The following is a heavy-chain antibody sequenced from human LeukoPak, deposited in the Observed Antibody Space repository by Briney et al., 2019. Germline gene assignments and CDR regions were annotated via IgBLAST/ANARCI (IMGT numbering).Heavy chain of an antibody. J-gene: IGHJ4*02. CDR1: GFTFSTYR. V-gene: IGHV3-7*01. Sequence: GGSLRLSCAASGFTFSTYRMSWVRQAPGKGLEWVANIKQDGSEKHYVDSVKGRFTISRDNAKNSLYLQVNSLRAEDTAVYYCARGTGGNLDYWGQGTLVTVSS. D-gene: IGHD4-23*01. CDR3: ARGTGGNLDY. CDR2: IKQDGSEK.